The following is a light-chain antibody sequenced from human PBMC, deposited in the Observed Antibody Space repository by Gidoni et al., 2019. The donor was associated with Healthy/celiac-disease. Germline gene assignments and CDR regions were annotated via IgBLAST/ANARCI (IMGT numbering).Light chain of an antibody. CDR1: QSCLYSSNNKNY. Sequence: DIVMTPSPDSLAVSLGERATINCKSSQSCLYSSNNKNYLAWYQQKPGQPPKLLIYWASTRESGVPDRFSGSGSGTDFTLTISSLQAEDVAVYYCQQYYSTPYSFGQGTKLEIK. CDR3: QQYYSTPYS. CDR2: WAS. V-gene: IGKV4-1*01. J-gene: IGKJ2*03.